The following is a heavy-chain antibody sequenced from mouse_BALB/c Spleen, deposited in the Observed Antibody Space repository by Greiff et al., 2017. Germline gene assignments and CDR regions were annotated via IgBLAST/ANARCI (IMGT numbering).Heavy chain of an antibody. J-gene: IGHJ3*01. V-gene: IGHV5-2*01. CDR2: INSDGGST. Sequence: EVKLMESGGGLVQPGESLKLSCESNEYEFPSYDMSWVRKTPEKRLELVAAINSDGGSTYYPDTMERRFIISKDNTKKTLYLQMSSLRSEATALYYGARDDGPAWFADWGQGTMVTVSA. CDR3: ARDDGPAWFAD. CDR1: EYEFPSYD. D-gene: IGHD2-3*01.